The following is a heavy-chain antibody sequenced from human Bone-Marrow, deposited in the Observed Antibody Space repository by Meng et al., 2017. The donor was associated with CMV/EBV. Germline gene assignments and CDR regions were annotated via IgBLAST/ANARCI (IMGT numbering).Heavy chain of an antibody. CDR1: GFTFSSYW. Sequence: GESLKISCAASGFTFSSYWMSWVRQAPGKGLEWVANIKQDGSEKYYVDSVKGRFTISRDNAKNSLYLQMNSLRAEDTAVYYCATIPAAIPGRPSLDYWGQGTLFTVSS. CDR3: ATIPAAIPGRPSLDY. J-gene: IGHJ4*02. CDR2: IKQDGSEK. V-gene: IGHV3-7*01. D-gene: IGHD2-2*02.